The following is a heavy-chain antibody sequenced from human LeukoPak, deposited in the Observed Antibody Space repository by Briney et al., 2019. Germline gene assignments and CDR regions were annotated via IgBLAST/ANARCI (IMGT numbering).Heavy chain of an antibody. V-gene: IGHV1-18*01. CDR2: ISAYNGNT. J-gene: IGHJ6*02. Sequence: ASVKVSCKASGYTFTSYGISWVRQAPGQGLEWMGWISAYNGNTNYAQKLQGRVTMTTDTSTSTAYMELRSLRSDDTAVYYCARGGLRYYDGSGPYGMDVWGQGTTVTVSS. D-gene: IGHD3-22*01. CDR3: ARGGLRYYDGSGPYGMDV. CDR1: GYTFTSYG.